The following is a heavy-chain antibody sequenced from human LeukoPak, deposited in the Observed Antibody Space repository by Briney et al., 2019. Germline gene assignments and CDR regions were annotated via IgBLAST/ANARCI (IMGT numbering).Heavy chain of an antibody. CDR3: ARDSLRDYYYHFFDY. D-gene: IGHD3-22*01. Sequence: PGGSLRLSCAASGFTFGSYGLHWVRQAPGKGLEWVAFIRYDGGDKQYADSVKGRFTISRDNSKNTLFLQMNSLRAEDTAVYSCARDSLRDYYYHFFDYWGQGTLVTVSS. J-gene: IGHJ4*02. CDR1: GFTFGSYG. CDR2: IRYDGGDK. V-gene: IGHV3-30*02.